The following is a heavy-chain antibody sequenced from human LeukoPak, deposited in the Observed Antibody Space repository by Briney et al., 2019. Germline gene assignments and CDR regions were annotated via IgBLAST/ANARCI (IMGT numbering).Heavy chain of an antibody. V-gene: IGHV5-51*01. D-gene: IGHD3-10*01. Sequence: GESLKISCKGSGNSFTSYWIGWVRQMPGKGLEWMGIIYPGDSDTRYSPSFQGQVTISADKSISTAYLQWSSLKASDTAMYYCARLPYYYGSGKSPYNWFDPWGQGTLVTVSS. CDR1: GNSFTSYW. CDR2: IYPGDSDT. J-gene: IGHJ5*02. CDR3: ARLPYYYGSGKSPYNWFDP.